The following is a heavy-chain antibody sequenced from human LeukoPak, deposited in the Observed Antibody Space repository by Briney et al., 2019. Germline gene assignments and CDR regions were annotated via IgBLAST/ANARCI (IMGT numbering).Heavy chain of an antibody. Sequence: SQTLSLTCAISGDSVSSNSAAWNWIRQSPSRGLEWLGRTYYRSKWYNDYAVSVKSRITIDPDTSKNQFSLQLNSVTPEDTAVYYCARGIFSSSWYDHYFDYWGQGTPVTVSS. V-gene: IGHV6-1*01. J-gene: IGHJ4*02. CDR1: GDSVSSNSAA. CDR3: ARGIFSSSWYDHYFDY. CDR2: TYYRSKWYN. D-gene: IGHD6-13*01.